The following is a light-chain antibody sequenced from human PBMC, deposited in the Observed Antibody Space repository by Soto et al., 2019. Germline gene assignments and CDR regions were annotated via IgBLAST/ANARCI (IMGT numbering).Light chain of an antibody. Sequence: EIVMTQSPATLSVSPGERATLSCRASQTVSNNLAWYQQKPGQAPRLLIYGASIRATGIQARFSGSGSGTDFTLTIRRLEPEDFAVYYCKQYGSSPWTFGQGTKVDIK. CDR1: QTVSNN. V-gene: IGKV3-20*01. J-gene: IGKJ1*01. CDR3: KQYGSSPWT. CDR2: GAS.